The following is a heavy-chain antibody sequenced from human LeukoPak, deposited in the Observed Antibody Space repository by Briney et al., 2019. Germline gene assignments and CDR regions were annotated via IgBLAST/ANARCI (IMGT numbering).Heavy chain of an antibody. Sequence: ASVKVSCKASGGTFSSYAISWVRQAPGQGLEWMGRIIPILGIANYAQKFQGRVTITADKSTSTVYMELSSLRSEDTAVYYCASRPRMVRSEYWFDPWGQGTLVTVSS. CDR1: GGTFSSYA. V-gene: IGHV1-69*04. J-gene: IGHJ5*02. CDR3: ASRPRMVRSEYWFDP. D-gene: IGHD3-10*01. CDR2: IIPILGIA.